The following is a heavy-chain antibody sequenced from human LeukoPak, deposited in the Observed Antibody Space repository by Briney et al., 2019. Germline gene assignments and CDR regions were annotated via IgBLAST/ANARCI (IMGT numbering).Heavy chain of an antibody. V-gene: IGHV4-61*01. Sequence: SETLSLTCTVSGGSVSSGSYYWSWIRQPPGTGLEWIGYIYYSGSTNYNPSLKSRVTISVDTSKNQFSLKLSSVTAADTAVYYCARENTGRFLNWFDPWGQGTLVTVSS. CDR1: GGSVSSGSYY. CDR2: IYYSGST. J-gene: IGHJ5*02. D-gene: IGHD3-3*01. CDR3: ARENTGRFLNWFDP.